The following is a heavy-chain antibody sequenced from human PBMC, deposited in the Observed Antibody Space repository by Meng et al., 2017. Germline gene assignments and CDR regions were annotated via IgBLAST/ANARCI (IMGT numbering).Heavy chain of an antibody. J-gene: IGHJ5*02. CDR1: VSRFTINE. Sequence: VRLGSRGRWLGAAVKLAFKGPVSRFTINERNRVRRATGPGIEWMGWMIPNSGNTGYVQKFQGRVPITSNTSISTAYMELSSLRSEDTAVYYCARGYYGSGLFDPWGQGTLVTVSS. D-gene: IGHD3-10*01. CDR3: ARGYYGSGLFDP. V-gene: IGHV1-8*01. CDR2: MIPNSGNT.